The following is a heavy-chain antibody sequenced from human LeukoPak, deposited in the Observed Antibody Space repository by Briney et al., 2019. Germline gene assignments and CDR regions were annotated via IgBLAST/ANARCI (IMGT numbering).Heavy chain of an antibody. CDR3: ARGQYCTNGVCYLVDY. CDR1: GYTFTSYG. CDR2: ISAYNGNT. Sequence: ASVKVSCKASGYTFTSYGISWVRQAPGQGLEWMGCISAYNGNTNYAQKLQGRVTMTTDTSTSTAYMELRSLRSDDTAVYYCARGQYCTNGVCYLVDYWGQGTLVTVSS. V-gene: IGHV1-18*01. D-gene: IGHD2-8*01. J-gene: IGHJ4*02.